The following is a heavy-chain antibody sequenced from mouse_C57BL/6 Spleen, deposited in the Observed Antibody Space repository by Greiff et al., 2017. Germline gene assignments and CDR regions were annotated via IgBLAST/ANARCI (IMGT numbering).Heavy chain of an antibody. CDR3: ARTGDAMDY. Sequence: EVQRVESGGGLVKPGGSLKLSCAASGFTFSSYAMSWVRQTPEKRLEWVATISDGGSYTYYPDNVKGRFTISRDNAKNNLYLQMSHLKSEDTAMYYCARTGDAMDYWGQGTSVTVSS. D-gene: IGHD1-1*01. CDR2: ISDGGSYT. J-gene: IGHJ4*01. V-gene: IGHV5-4*01. CDR1: GFTFSSYA.